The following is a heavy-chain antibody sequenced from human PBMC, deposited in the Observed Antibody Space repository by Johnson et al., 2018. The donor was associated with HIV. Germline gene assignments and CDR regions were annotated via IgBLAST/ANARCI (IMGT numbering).Heavy chain of an antibody. D-gene: IGHD3-10*01. Sequence: FTISRDNSKNTLYLQMNSLRAEDTALYYCARSKHLVRGAFDIWGQGTMVTVSS. CDR3: ARSKHLVRGAFDI. V-gene: IGHV3-30*07. J-gene: IGHJ3*02.